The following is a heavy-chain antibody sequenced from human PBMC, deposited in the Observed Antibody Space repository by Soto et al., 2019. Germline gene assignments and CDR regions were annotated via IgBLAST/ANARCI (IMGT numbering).Heavy chain of an antibody. V-gene: IGHV1-69*02. Sequence: SVKVSCKASGGTFSSYTISWVRQAPGQGLEWMGRIIPILGIANYAQKFQGRVTITRDTSASTAYMELSSLRSEDTAVYYCARSIVVVTALDYWGQGTLVTV. J-gene: IGHJ4*02. CDR2: IIPILGIA. D-gene: IGHD2-21*02. CDR3: ARSIVVVTALDY. CDR1: GGTFSSYT.